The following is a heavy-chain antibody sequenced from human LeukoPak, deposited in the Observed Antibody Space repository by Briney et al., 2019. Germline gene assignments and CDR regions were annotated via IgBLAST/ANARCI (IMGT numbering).Heavy chain of an antibody. J-gene: IGHJ4*02. D-gene: IGHD4-17*01. CDR3: ARRGYGDQPFDY. CDR1: DGSISSSGYC. V-gene: IGHV4-39*01. CDR2: IYYSGST. Sequence: PSETLSLTCTVSDGSISSSGYCWGWIRQPPGNGLEWIGSIYYSGSTYYNPSLKSRVTISVDMSKNQFSLKLTSVTAADTAVYYCARRGYGDQPFDYWGQGTLVTVSS.